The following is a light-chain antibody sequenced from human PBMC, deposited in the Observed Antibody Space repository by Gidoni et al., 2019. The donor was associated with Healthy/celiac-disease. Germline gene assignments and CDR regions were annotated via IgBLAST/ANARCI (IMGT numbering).Light chain of an antibody. J-gene: IGKJ5*01. V-gene: IGKV1-9*01. CDR3: QQLKSYPRGLIT. CDR2: AAS. CDR1: QGISSY. Sequence: DIQFTQSPSFLSASVGDRVTITCRASQGISSYLAWYQQQPGKAPKLLSYAASTVQSGVPSRFSGSGSGTEFTVTISSLQTEDFATYYCQQLKSYPRGLITFGQGTRLEIK.